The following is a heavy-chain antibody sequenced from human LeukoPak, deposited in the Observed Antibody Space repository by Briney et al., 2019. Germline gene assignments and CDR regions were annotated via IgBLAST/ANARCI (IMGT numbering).Heavy chain of an antibody. CDR1: GYTFTGYY. D-gene: IGHD3-22*01. CDR2: INPNGGDT. CDR3: ARGWYYDSTGGYYFEY. V-gene: IGHV1-2*02. J-gene: IGHJ4*02. Sequence: GASVNVSRKASGYTFTGYYMYLVRHAPGQGLEWMGWINPNGGDTKYAQKFQGRVTMTSDTSINTAYMEMSSLTSDDTAVYYCARGWYYDSTGGYYFEYWGQGPLVTVSS.